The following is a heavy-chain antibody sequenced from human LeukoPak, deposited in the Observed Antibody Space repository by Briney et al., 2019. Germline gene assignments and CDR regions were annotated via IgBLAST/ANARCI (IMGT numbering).Heavy chain of an antibody. Sequence: GGSLRLSCAASGFTFSDYYMSWIRQAPGKGLEWVSYISSSGSTIYYADSVKGRFTISRDNAKNSLYLQMSSLRSEDTAVYYCARVPNYGSGPTWFDPWGQGTLVTVSS. D-gene: IGHD3-10*01. J-gene: IGHJ5*02. CDR1: GFTFSDYY. V-gene: IGHV3-11*01. CDR2: ISSSGSTI. CDR3: ARVPNYGSGPTWFDP.